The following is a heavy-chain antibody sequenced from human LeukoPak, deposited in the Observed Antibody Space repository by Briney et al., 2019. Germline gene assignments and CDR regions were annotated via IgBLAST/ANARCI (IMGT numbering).Heavy chain of an antibody. J-gene: IGHJ4*02. D-gene: IGHD3-10*01. CDR1: GYTFTSYG. V-gene: IGHV1-18*01. CDR3: ARDPSGGGILWFGELRGYYFDY. CDR2: ISAYNGNT. Sequence: GASVKVSCKASGYTFTSYGISWVRQAPGQGLEWMGWISAYNGNTNYAQKLQGRVTMTTDTSTSTAYMELRSLRSDDTAVYYCARDPSGGGILWFGELRGYYFDYWGQGTLVTVSS.